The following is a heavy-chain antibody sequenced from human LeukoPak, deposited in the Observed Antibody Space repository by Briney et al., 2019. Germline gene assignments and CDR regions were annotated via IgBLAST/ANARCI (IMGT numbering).Heavy chain of an antibody. CDR2: IYYSGST. Sequence: SETLSLTCTVSGGSISSYYWSWIRQPPGKGLEWIGYIYYSGSTNYNPSLKSRVTISVDTSKNQFSLKLSSVTAADTAVYYCARHGSLGKERGPTQRFDYWGQGTLVTVSS. CDR1: GGSISSYY. J-gene: IGHJ4*02. CDR3: ARHGSLGKERGPTQRFDY. D-gene: IGHD2-15*01. V-gene: IGHV4-59*08.